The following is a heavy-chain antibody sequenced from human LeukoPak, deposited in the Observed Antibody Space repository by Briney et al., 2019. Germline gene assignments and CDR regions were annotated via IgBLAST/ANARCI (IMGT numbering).Heavy chain of an antibody. Sequence: GGSLRLSCAASGFTCSSYGMSWVRQAPGKGLEWVSAISGSGGSTYYADSVKGQFTISRDNSKNTLYLQMNSLRAEDTAVYYCAKGVAAAGTGAFDIWGQGTMVTVSS. CDR3: AKGVAAAGTGAFDI. V-gene: IGHV3-23*01. J-gene: IGHJ3*02. CDR1: GFTCSSYG. D-gene: IGHD6-13*01. CDR2: ISGSGGST.